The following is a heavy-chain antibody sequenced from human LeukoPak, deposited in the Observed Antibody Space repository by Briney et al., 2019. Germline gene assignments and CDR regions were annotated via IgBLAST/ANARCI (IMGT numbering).Heavy chain of an antibody. J-gene: IGHJ4*01. Sequence: GGSLRLSCAASGFTVSSNYMSWVRQAPGKGLEWVSIIYSADYTDYADSVKGRFTISRDNSKNTVYLQMNSLRAEDTAVYYCARGQASGSSPHHSFDNWGPGTLGTASS. CDR3: ARGQASGSSPHHSFDN. CDR1: GFTVSSNY. CDR2: IYSADYT. D-gene: IGHD1-26*01. V-gene: IGHV3-66*02.